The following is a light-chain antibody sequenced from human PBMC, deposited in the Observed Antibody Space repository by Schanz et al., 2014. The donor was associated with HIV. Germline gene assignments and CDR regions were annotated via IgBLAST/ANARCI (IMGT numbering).Light chain of an antibody. CDR2: DNT. CDR1: SSNIGAGFD. Sequence: QSVLAQPPSVSGAPGQRVTISCTGSSSNIGAGFDVHWYQLLPGTAPKLLIFDNTNRPSGVPARFSGSKSGSSASLAISGLQADDEADYFCATWNIRLNGPVFGGGTKLTVL. CDR3: ATWNIRLNGPV. V-gene: IGLV1-40*01. J-gene: IGLJ2*01.